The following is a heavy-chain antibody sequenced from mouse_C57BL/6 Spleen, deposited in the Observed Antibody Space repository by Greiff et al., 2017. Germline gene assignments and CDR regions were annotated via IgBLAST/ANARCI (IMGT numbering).Heavy chain of an antibody. Sequence: EVQLVESGGGLVQPGGSLSLSCAASGFTFTDYYMSWVRQPPGKALEWLGFIRNKANGYTTEYSASVKGRFTISRDNSQSVLYLQMNALRAEDSATYYCARCPGGCSRLDYYAMDYWGQGTSVTVAS. CDR2: IRNKANGYTT. CDR1: GFTFTDYY. V-gene: IGHV7-3*01. J-gene: IGHJ4*01. CDR3: ARCPGGCSRLDYYAMDY.